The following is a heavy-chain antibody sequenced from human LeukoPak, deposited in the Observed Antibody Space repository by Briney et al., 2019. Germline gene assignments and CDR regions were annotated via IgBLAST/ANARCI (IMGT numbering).Heavy chain of an antibody. J-gene: IGHJ1*01. CDR1: GGSISSGSYY. Sequence: PSETLSLTCTVSGGSISSGSYYWSWIRQPAGKGLEWIGRSYTSGSTNYNPSLKSRVTISVDTSKNQFSLKLSSVTTADTAVYYCARDNARGGSFSDYLRYFQHWGQGTLVTVSS. D-gene: IGHD5/OR15-5a*01. CDR2: SYTSGST. V-gene: IGHV4-61*02. CDR3: ARDNARGGSFSDYLRYFQH.